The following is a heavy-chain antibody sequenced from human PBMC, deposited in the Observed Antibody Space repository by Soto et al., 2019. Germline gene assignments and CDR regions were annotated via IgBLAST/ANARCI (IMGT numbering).Heavy chain of an antibody. CDR3: ARGPPFGY. CDR1: GGSISSGGYS. J-gene: IGHJ4*02. CDR2: IYHSGST. Sequence: QLQLQESGSGLVKPSQTLSLTCAVSGGSISSGGYSWTWIRQPPGKGLEWIGYIYHSGSTYYNPSLXRXVPXSVDRSKNQFSLKLISVTAAETAVYSCARGPPFGYWGQGTLVTVSS. V-gene: IGHV4-30-2*01. D-gene: IGHD3-10*01.